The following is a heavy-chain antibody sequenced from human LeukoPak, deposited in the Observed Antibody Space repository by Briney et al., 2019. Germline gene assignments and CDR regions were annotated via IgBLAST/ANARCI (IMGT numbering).Heavy chain of an antibody. J-gene: IGHJ4*02. D-gene: IGHD4/OR15-4a*01. Sequence: PGGSLRLSCAASGFIFSSYSMNWVRQAPGKGLEWVSYVSSSGSIIYYAVSVKGRFTISRDNARKSRLLQMNSLRDEDTAVYYCASRDVGVANYRIDYWGRGTLVTVYS. CDR2: VSSSGSII. CDR3: ASRDVGVANYRIDY. V-gene: IGHV3-48*02. CDR1: GFIFSSYS.